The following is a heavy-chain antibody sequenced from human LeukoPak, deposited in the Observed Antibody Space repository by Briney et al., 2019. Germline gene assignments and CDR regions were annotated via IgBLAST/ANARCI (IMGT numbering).Heavy chain of an antibody. V-gene: IGHV3-30*02. CDR1: GFTFSSYG. CDR3: AKDDIVVVPAATPAY. D-gene: IGHD2-2*01. Sequence: GGSLRLSCAASGFTFSSYGMHWVRQAPGKGLEWVAFIRYDGSNKYYADSVKGRFTISRDNSKNTLYLQMNSLRAEDTAVYYCAKDDIVVVPAATPAYWGQGTLVTVSS. J-gene: IGHJ4*02. CDR2: IRYDGSNK.